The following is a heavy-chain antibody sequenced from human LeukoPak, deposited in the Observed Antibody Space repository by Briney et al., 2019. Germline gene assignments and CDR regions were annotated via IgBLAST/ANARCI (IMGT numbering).Heavy chain of an antibody. D-gene: IGHD3-3*01. CDR2: IYYSGST. CDR1: GGSISSYY. V-gene: IGHV4-59*01. J-gene: IGHJ3*02. Sequence: PSETLSLTCTVSGGSISSYYWSWIRQPPGKGLEWIGYIYYSGSTNYNPSLKSRVTISVDASKNQFSLKLSSVTAADTAVYYCATFGRLREFAIWGQGTMVTVSS. CDR3: ATFGRLREFAI.